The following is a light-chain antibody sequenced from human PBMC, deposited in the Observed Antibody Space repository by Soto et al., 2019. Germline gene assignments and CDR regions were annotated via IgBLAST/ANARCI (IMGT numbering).Light chain of an antibody. Sequence: EIVLTQSPGTLSLSPGETATLSCRASQTVGSRYLAWYQQKVGQAPRLLISGASNRATGIPDRFSGSGSGTDFTLIINRLDPEDSAVYYCQHNGRSFGQGTRLEI. J-gene: IGKJ5*01. V-gene: IGKV3-20*01. CDR2: GAS. CDR3: QHNGRS. CDR1: QTVGSRY.